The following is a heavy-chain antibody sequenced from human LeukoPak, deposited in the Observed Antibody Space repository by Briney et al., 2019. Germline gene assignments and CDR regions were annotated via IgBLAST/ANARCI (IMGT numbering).Heavy chain of an antibody. J-gene: IGHJ4*02. D-gene: IGHD5-12*01. CDR2: IYTSGST. CDR3: ARGYSGYEFFDY. Sequence: SQTLSLTCTVSGGSISSGSYYWSWLRQPAGKGLEWIGRIYTSGSTNYNPSLKSRVTISVDTSKNQFSLKLSSVTAADTAVYYCARGYSGYEFFDYWGQGTLVTVSS. CDR1: GGSISSGSYY. V-gene: IGHV4-61*02.